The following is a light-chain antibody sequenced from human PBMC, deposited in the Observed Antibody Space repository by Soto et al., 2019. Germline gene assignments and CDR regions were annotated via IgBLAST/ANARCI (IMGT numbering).Light chain of an antibody. J-gene: IGKJ2*01. V-gene: IGKV1-39*01. CDR3: QQTHGIPYT. CDR1: QTISTY. Sequence: DIQMTQSPSSLSASVGDRVTITCRASQTISTYLNWYQQEPGKAPKLLIYAASSLQSGVPSRFSGSGSGTYFTLTISSLQPEDFAAYYCQQTHGIPYTFGQGTKLEIK. CDR2: AAS.